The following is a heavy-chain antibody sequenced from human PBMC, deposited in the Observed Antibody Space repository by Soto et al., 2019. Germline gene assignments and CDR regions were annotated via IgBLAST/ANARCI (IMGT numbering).Heavy chain of an antibody. V-gene: IGHV3-30*18. J-gene: IGHJ5*01. Sequence: QVQLVESGGGLVQPGTSLRLSCAASGFTFSTHGMHWVRQAPGKGLEWVAMISHDGSAKYYVDSVKGRFTNSRDTSKNTLFLQMESLRVEDTAIYYCAKDWGETGLYNWFDSWGQGTLVTGSS. CDR2: ISHDGSAK. CDR1: GFTFSTHG. D-gene: IGHD3-16*01. CDR3: AKDWGETGLYNWFDS.